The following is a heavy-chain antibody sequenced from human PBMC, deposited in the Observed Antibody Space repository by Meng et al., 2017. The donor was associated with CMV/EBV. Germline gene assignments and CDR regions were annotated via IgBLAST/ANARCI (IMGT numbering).Heavy chain of an antibody. Sequence: GESLKISCTMSGFTLSSYGMHWVRQAPGKGLEWVAFLRDDVSNTYHADSVKGRFTISRDNSKNTLYLQMNSLRTEDTAVYYCANRYSGYEDVWYFDYWGQGTLVTVSS. CDR2: LRDDVSNT. V-gene: IGHV3-30*02. CDR3: ANRYSGYEDVWYFDY. J-gene: IGHJ4*02. D-gene: IGHD5-12*01. CDR1: GFTLSSYG.